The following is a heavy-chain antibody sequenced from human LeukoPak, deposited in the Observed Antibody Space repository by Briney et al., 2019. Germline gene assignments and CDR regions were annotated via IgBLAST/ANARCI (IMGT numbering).Heavy chain of an antibody. D-gene: IGHD6-19*01. CDR2: ISGSGGST. CDR3: AKDRVPDSGWDIDY. Sequence: EAGGSLRLSCAASGFTSSSYAMSWVRQAPGKGLEWVSAISGSGGSTYYADSVKGRFTISRDNSKNTVYLQMNSLRAEDTAVYYCAKDRVPDSGWDIDYWGQGTPVTVSS. J-gene: IGHJ4*02. CDR1: GFTSSSYA. V-gene: IGHV3-23*01.